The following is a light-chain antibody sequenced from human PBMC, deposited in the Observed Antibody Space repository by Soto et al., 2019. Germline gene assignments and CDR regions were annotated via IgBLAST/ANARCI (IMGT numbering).Light chain of an antibody. CDR3: CSCGSSTTYV. CDR2: DVN. V-gene: IGLV2-11*01. Sequence: QSALTQPRSVSGSPGQSVTISCTGTSSDVGDYDYVSWYRQHPGKAPKLMIFDVNKRPSGVPDRFSGSKSGNTAFLTISGLQAEDEADYYCCSCGSSTTYVFGSGTKLTVL. CDR1: SSDVGDYDY. J-gene: IGLJ1*01.